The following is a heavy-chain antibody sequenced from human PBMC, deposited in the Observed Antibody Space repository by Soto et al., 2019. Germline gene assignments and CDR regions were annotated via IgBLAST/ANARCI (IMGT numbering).Heavy chain of an antibody. D-gene: IGHD2-2*01. J-gene: IGHJ6*02. CDR2: INPNTGST. CDR1: GYTFTTYY. CDR3: ALDTDVSLTIHFYCMDV. V-gene: IGHV1-46*01. Sequence: QVQLVQSGAEVKKPGASVKVSCTASGYTFTTYYIHWVRQAPGQGLEWMGIINPNTGSTSSPQRALGRLTIDRDTSTSTVYIELSSLGSEDTDVYYCALDTDVSLTIHFYCMDVWGQGSTVTVSS.